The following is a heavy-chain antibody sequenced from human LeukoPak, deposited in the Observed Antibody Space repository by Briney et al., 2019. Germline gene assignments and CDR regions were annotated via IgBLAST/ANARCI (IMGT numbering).Heavy chain of an antibody. CDR2: IIPMFGTA. Sequence: SVKVSCKASGGTFSTYVISWVRLAPGQGLEWMGGIIPMFGTANYAQKFQGRVTITADKSTSTAYMELKSLRSEDTGVYYCARALHADMVTSRGGYNYYHMDVWGRGTTVTVSS. J-gene: IGHJ6*03. CDR3: ARALHADMVTSRGGYNYYHMDV. CDR1: GGTFSTYV. V-gene: IGHV1-69*06. D-gene: IGHD2-21*02.